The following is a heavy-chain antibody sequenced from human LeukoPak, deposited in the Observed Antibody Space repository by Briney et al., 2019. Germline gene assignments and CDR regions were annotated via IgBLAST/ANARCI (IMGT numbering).Heavy chain of an antibody. D-gene: IGHD3-10*01. J-gene: IGHJ4*02. CDR1: AFPLEVYT. V-gene: IGHV3-43*02. Sequence: GGSLRLSCAAFAFPLEVYTMHWVRQAPGKGLEWVSHISGKGDNTYYADSVKGRITISRDNNRNSLYLQMNSLRTEDTALYYCAKGLRSGTHYNTFDRWGQGTLVTVSS. CDR2: ISGKGDNT. CDR3: AKGLRSGTHYNTFDR.